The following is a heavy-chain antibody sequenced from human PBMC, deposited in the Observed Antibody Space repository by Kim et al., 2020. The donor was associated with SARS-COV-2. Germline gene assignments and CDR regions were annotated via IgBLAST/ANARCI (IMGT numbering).Heavy chain of an antibody. CDR2: IIPIFGTA. V-gene: IGHV1-69*13. D-gene: IGHD3-3*01. Sequence: SVKVSCKASGGTFSSYAISWVRQAPGQGLEWMGGIIPIFGTANYAQKFQGRVTITADESTSTAYMELSSLRSEDTAVYYCARDRDTIFGVVRGGEYYYGMDVWGQGTTVTVSS. J-gene: IGHJ6*02. CDR3: ARDRDTIFGVVRGGEYYYGMDV. CDR1: GGTFSSYA.